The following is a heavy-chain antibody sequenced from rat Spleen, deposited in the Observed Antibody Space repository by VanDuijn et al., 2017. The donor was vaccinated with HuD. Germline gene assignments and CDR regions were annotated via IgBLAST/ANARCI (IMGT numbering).Heavy chain of an antibody. D-gene: IGHD1-4*01. CDR1: GYSITSSYR. CDR3: ARSYGITPFDY. J-gene: IGHJ2*01. CDR2: ITNAGST. V-gene: IGHV3-3*01. Sequence: EVQLQESGPGLVKPSQSLSLTCSVTGYSITSSYRWNWIRKFPGNKLDWMGYITNAGSTNYNPSLKSRISITRDTSKNQFFLQVNSVTTEDTATYYCARSYGITPFDYWGQGVMVKVSS.